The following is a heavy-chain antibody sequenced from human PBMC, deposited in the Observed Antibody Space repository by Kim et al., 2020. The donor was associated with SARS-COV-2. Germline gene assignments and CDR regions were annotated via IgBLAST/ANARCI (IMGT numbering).Heavy chain of an antibody. V-gene: IGHV3-7*01. CDR3: AKGRGWFES. Sequence: GGSLRLSCAASGFTFRYSWMTWVRQAPGKGLEWVANIKQDGSELEYLASVKGRFTISRDNAKNSLYMQMNSLRADDTAVYYCAKGRGWFESWGQGTLVTVSS. CDR1: GFTFRYSW. J-gene: IGHJ5*01. CDR2: IKQDGSEL.